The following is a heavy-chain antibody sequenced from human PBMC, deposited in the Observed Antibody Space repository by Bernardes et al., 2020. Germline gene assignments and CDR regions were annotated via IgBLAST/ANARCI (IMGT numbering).Heavy chain of an antibody. V-gene: IGHV1-18*04. CDR2: ISGYNGNT. CDR3: ARVEGFCSGGTCFSLFYFDH. D-gene: IGHD2-15*01. Sequence: SVKVSCKASGYTYTNYGIGWVRQAPGHGLEWLGWISGYNGNTNYARHLQGRITMTSDLSTKTAFMELRRLRSDDTALYYCARVEGFCSGGTCFSLFYFDHWGQGTLVSVSS. J-gene: IGHJ4*02. CDR1: GYTYTNYG.